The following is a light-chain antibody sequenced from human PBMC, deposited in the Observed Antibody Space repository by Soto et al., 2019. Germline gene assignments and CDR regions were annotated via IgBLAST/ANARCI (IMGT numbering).Light chain of an antibody. CDR3: QVWDSSSDHPV. V-gene: IGLV3-21*04. CDR1: NIGSKS. J-gene: IGLJ3*02. CDR2: YDS. Sequence: SYELTQPPSVSVAPGKTARITCGGNNIGSKSVHWYQQKPGQAPVLVIYYDSDWPSGIPERFSGSNSANTATLTISRVEAGDEADYYCQVWDSSSDHPVFGGGTKLTVL.